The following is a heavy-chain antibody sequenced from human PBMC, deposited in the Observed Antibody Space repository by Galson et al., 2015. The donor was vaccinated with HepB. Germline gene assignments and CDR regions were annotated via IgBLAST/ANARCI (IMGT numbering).Heavy chain of an antibody. CDR3: ARGETLDY. V-gene: IGHV3-48*01. J-gene: IGHJ4*02. Sequence: SLRLSCAASGLTFSNYNINWVRQAPGKGLEWVSYITRSTSTIYYADSVKGRFTISRDNAKNSLYLQMNSLRAEDTAVYYCARGETLDYWGQGTLVTVSS. CDR2: ITRSTSTI. CDR1: GLTFSNYN.